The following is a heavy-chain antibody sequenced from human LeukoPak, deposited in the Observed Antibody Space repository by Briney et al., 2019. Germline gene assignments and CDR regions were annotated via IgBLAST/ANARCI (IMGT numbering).Heavy chain of an antibody. CDR3: AKVDSSSWEFFDY. D-gene: IGHD6-13*01. CDR1: GFTFSSYG. V-gene: IGHV3-30*02. J-gene: IGHJ4*02. Sequence: GGSLRLSCAASGFTFSSYGMHWVRQAPGKGLEWVAVIPYDGSNKYYADSVKGRFTISRDNSKNTLYLQMNSLRAEDTAVYYCAKVDSSSWEFFDYWGQGTLVTVSS. CDR2: IPYDGSNK.